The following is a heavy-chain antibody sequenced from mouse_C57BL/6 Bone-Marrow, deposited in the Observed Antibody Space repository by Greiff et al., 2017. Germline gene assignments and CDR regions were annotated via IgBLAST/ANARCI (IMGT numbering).Heavy chain of an antibody. CDR1: GFNIKDDY. CDR2: IDPENGDT. CDR3: TTSIGFAY. V-gene: IGHV14-4*01. J-gene: IGHJ3*01. Sequence: VQLVESGAELVRPGASVKLSCTASGFNIKDDYMHWVKQRPEQGLEWIGWIDPENGDTEYASKFQGKATITADTSSNTAYLQLSSLTSEDTAVYYCTTSIGFAYWGQGTLVTVSA.